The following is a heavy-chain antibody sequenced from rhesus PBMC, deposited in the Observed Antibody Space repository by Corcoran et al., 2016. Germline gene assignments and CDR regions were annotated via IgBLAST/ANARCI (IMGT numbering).Heavy chain of an antibody. J-gene: IGHJ4*01. CDR2: ISGNSESA. V-gene: IGHV4-80*01. Sequence: QVQLQESGPGLVKPSETLSLTCAVSGVSFSIFCWTLIRQPPGKGLEWIGDISGNSESANYNPSLKSRVTISKDASKNQFSLRLTSVTAADTAVYYCLRGPYTSPFDYWGQGVLVTVSS. CDR1: GVSFSIFC. D-gene: IGHD6-13*01. CDR3: LRGPYTSPFDY.